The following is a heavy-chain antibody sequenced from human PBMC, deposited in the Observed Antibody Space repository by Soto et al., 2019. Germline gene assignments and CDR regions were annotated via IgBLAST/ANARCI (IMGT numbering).Heavy chain of an antibody. V-gene: IGHV3-21*01. Sequence: PGGSLRLSCAASGFTFSSYGMNWVRQAPRKGLEWVSHISGSSIYIHYADSVRGRFTISRDNAKNSVYLQMDSLRVEDTAVYYCAREGALKPFSSWGQGALVTVSS. J-gene: IGHJ5*02. CDR3: AREGALKPFSS. CDR1: GFTFSSYG. CDR2: ISGSSIYI.